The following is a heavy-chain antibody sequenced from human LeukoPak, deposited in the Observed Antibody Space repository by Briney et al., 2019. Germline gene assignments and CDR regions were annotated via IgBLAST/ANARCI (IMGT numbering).Heavy chain of an antibody. CDR2: IYYSGST. V-gene: IGHV4-61*01. D-gene: IGHD3-10*01. J-gene: IGHJ4*02. CDR3: ARGGSYYFDY. CDR1: GGSISSSSYY. Sequence: SETLSLTCTVSGGSISSSSYYWSWIRQPPGKGLEWIGYIYYSGSTNYNPSLDSRVTISVDTSKNQFSLKLSSVTAADTAVYYCARGGSYYFDYWGQGTLVTVSS.